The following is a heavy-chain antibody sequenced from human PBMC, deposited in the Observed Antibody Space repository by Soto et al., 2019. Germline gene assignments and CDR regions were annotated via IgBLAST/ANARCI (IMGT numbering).Heavy chain of an antibody. J-gene: IGHJ5*02. CDR1: GCTFSSYA. CDR3: ARERRDTMIVVGNWFDP. CDR2: IIPIFGTA. D-gene: IGHD3-22*01. Sequence: QVQLVQSGAEVKKPGSSVKVSCKASGCTFSSYAISWVRQAPGQGLECMGGIIPIFGTANYAHKFQGRVHITADESTSIDYMELSSLRSEETGVYYCARERRDTMIVVGNWFDPWGQLTLVTVSS. V-gene: IGHV1-69*01.